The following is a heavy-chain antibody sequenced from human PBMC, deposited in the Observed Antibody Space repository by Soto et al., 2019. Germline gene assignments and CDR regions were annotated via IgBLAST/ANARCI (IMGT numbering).Heavy chain of an antibody. CDR2: IYYSGST. CDR3: ARYSTTWGGMDV. V-gene: IGHV4-59*01. D-gene: IGHD6-13*01. J-gene: IGHJ6*02. CDR1: GGSISSYY. Sequence: SETLSLTCTVSGGSISSYYWSWIRQPPGKGLEWIGYIYYSGSTNYNPSLKSRVTISVDTSKNQFSLKLSSVTAADTAVYYCARYSTTWGGMDVWGQGTTVTVSS.